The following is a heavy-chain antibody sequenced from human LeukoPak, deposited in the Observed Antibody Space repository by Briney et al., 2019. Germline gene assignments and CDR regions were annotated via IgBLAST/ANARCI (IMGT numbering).Heavy chain of an antibody. Sequence: GGSLRLSCAASGFTFSSYAMSWVRQAPGKGLEWVSAISGSGGSTYYADSVKGRFTIFRDNSKNTLYLQMNSLRAEDTAVYYCAKGRETTVTTYDRYYYYYMDVWGKGTTVTVSS. CDR2: ISGSGGST. D-gene: IGHD4-11*01. J-gene: IGHJ6*03. CDR1: GFTFSSYA. CDR3: AKGRETTVTTYDRYYYYYMDV. V-gene: IGHV3-23*01.